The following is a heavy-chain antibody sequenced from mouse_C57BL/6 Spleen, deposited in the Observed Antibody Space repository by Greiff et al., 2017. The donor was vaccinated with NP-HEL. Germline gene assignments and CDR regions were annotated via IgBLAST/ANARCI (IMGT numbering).Heavy chain of an antibody. CDR2: IDPENGDT. J-gene: IGHJ4*01. Sequence: EVQLVESGAELVRPGASVKLSCTASGFNIKDDYMHWVKQRPEQGLEWIGWIDPENGDTEYASKFQGKATITADTSSNTAYLQLSSLTSEDTAVYYCTPSNGGVYAMDYWGQGTSVTVSS. CDR1: GFNIKDDY. V-gene: IGHV14-4*01. D-gene: IGHD2-10*02. CDR3: TPSNGGVYAMDY.